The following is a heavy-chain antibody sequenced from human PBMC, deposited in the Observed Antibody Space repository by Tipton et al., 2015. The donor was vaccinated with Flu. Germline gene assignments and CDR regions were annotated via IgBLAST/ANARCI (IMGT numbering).Heavy chain of an antibody. CDR2: VHKTGYT. J-gene: IGHJ4*02. CDR1: GDSIGSPYY. Sequence: TLSLTCSVSGDSIGSPYYWGWIRQPPGKGLEWIGNVHKTGYTYLNPSLRSRVTISVDTTKNQFSLRIPSVTAADTATYYCARDRNARLFDYWGQGALVTVSS. CDR3: ARDRNARLFDY. V-gene: IGHV4-38-2*02.